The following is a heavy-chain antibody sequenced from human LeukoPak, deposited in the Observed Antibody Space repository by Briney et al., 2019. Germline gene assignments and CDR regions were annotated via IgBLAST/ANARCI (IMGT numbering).Heavy chain of an antibody. CDR2: INSNSGGT. J-gene: IGHJ6*03. D-gene: IGHD2-2*01. V-gene: IGHV1-2*02. CDR3: AAPYCSATSCPDWYYHMDV. Sequence: ASVKVSCKASGYTFTGYQMHWVRQAPGQGLEWMGWINSNSGGTNYAQKFQGRVTMTRDTSISTAYMELSRLRSDDTAVYYCAAPYCSATSCPDWYYHMDVWGKGTTVTVSS. CDR1: GYTFTGYQ.